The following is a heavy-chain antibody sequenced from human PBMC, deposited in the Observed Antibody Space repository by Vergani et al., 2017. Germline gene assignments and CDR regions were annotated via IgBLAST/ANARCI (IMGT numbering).Heavy chain of an antibody. J-gene: IGHJ6*02. V-gene: IGHV3-23*04. D-gene: IGHD3-22*01. CDR3: ARDPNYYDSSGYYYYYYGMDV. CDR2: ISGSGGST. CDR1: GFTFSSYA. Sequence: VQLVESGGGVVQPGRSLRLSCAASGFTFSSYAMSWVRQAPGKGLEWVSAISGSGGSTYYADSVKGRFTISRDNAKNSLYLQMNSLRAEDTAVYYCARDPNYYDSSGYYYYYYGMDVWGQGTTVTVSS.